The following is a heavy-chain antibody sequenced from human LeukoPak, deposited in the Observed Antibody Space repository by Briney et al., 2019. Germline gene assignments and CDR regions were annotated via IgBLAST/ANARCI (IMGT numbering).Heavy chain of an antibody. CDR3: AKDDNYIRFLS. J-gene: IGHJ5*02. CDR1: GFTFSSHG. V-gene: IGHV3-23*01. Sequence: TGETLRRSCAASGFTFSSHGMNWVRQAPGKGLEWVSGITGSGGNRYFADSVRGRFTISRDNSKNTLYLQMNSLRAEDTAVYYCAKDDNYIRFLSWGQGTLVTVSS. CDR2: ITGSGGNR. D-gene: IGHD3-16*01.